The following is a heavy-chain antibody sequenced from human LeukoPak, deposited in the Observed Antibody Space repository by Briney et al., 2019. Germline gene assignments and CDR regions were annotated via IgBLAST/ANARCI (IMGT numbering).Heavy chain of an antibody. D-gene: IGHD3-10*01. Sequence: PGGSLRLSCAASGLTFSRYWMHWVRQAPGKGLVWVSRINGDGSSTDYADSVKGRFTISRDNAKNTLYLQMNSLRAEDTAVYYCARGGFGDLGYYYYMDVWGKGTTVTVSS. J-gene: IGHJ6*03. CDR2: INGDGSST. CDR3: ARGGFGDLGYYYYMDV. V-gene: IGHV3-74*01. CDR1: GLTFSRYW.